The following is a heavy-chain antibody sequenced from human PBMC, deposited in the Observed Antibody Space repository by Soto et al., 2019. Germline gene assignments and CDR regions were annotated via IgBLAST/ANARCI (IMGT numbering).Heavy chain of an antibody. CDR1: GGSISSYY. J-gene: IGHJ6*02. CDR3: ARDIVVVPAGRSLYYYYGMDV. Sequence: SETLSLTCTVSGGSISSYYWSWIRQPPGKGLEWIGYIYYSGSTYYNPSLKSRVTISVDTSKNQFSLKLSSVTAADTAVYYCARDIVVVPAGRSLYYYYGMDVWGQGTTVTVSS. D-gene: IGHD2-2*01. CDR2: IYYSGST. V-gene: IGHV4-30-4*01.